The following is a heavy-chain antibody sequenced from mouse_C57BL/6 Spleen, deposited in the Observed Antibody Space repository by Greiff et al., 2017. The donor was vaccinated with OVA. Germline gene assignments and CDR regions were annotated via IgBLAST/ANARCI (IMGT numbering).Heavy chain of an antibody. V-gene: IGHV5-17*01. CDR3: ARKAVTTVGARGGYYYAMDY. Sequence: EVKVVESGGGLVKPGGSLKLSCAASGFTFSDYGMHWVRQAPEKGLEWVAYISSGSSTIYYADTVKGRFTISRDNAKNTLFLQMTSLRSEDTAMYYCARKAVTTVGARGGYYYAMDYWGQGTSVTVSS. D-gene: IGHD1-1*01. J-gene: IGHJ4*01. CDR1: GFTFSDYG. CDR2: ISSGSSTI.